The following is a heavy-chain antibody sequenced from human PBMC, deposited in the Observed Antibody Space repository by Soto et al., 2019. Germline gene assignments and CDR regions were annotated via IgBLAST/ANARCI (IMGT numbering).Heavy chain of an antibody. J-gene: IGHJ6*02. Sequence: SETLSLTCTVSGGSISSGDYYWSWIRQPPGKGLEWIGYIYYSGSTYYNPSLKSRVTISVDTSKNQFSLKLSSVTAADTAVYYCASLYCSGGSCYAENYYDGTDVWGQGTTVTVSS. D-gene: IGHD2-15*01. CDR3: ASLYCSGGSCYAENYYDGTDV. V-gene: IGHV4-30-4*01. CDR2: IYYSGST. CDR1: GGSISSGDYY.